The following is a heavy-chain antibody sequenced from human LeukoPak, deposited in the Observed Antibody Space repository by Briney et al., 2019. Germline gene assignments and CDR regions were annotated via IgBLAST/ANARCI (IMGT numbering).Heavy chain of an antibody. J-gene: IGHJ3*01. CDR3: AMKAVPRPRLYDCFDF. Sequence: GGSLRLSCAASGLTVSRNYMNWVRQAPGMGLEWVAVIYSGGSTYYADSVKDRFTISRDNSKNTLYLQMNSLRVEDTAVYYCAMKAVPRPRLYDCFDFWGQGTVVTVPS. V-gene: IGHV3-66*01. D-gene: IGHD3-16*01. CDR1: GLTVSRNY. CDR2: IYSGGST.